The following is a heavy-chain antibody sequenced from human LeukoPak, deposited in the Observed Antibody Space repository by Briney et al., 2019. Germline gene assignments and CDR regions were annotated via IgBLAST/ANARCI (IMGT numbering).Heavy chain of an antibody. CDR3: ARDHPFVVVITGFDL. V-gene: IGHV3-74*01. D-gene: IGHD3-22*01. CDR2: INSDGSST. CDR1: GFTFSSYW. Sequence: GRSLRLSCAASGFTFSSYWMHWVRQAPGKGLVWVSRINSDGSSTSYADSVKGRFTISRDNAKNTLYLQMNSLRAEDTAVYYCARDHPFVVVITGFDLWGRGTLVTVSS. J-gene: IGHJ2*01.